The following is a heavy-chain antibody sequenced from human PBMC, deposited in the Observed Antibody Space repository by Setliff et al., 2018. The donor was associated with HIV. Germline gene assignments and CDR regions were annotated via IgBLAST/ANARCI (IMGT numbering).Heavy chain of an antibody. CDR1: DYTFTTYW. V-gene: IGHV5-51*01. J-gene: IGHJ3*01. Sequence: GESLKISCNALDYTFTTYWIAWVRQMPGEGLEWMGIIYPDDSDIRYNPSFQNQITISADKSIATAYLQLNNLKASDTATYYCARRDGRSMNAFQIWGPGTMVTVSS. CDR3: ARRDGRSMNAFQI. D-gene: IGHD2-21*01. CDR2: IYPDDSDI.